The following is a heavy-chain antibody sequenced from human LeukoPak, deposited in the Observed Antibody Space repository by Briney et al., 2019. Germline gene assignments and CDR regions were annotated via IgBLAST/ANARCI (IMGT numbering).Heavy chain of an antibody. Sequence: GGSLRLSCAASGFTFSSYGMHWVRQAPGKGLEWVAVISYDGSNKYYADSVKGRFTISRDNSKNTLYLQMNSLRAEDTAVYYCAKVVVNKGYYYFGMDVWGQGTTVTVSS. CDR2: ISYDGSNK. D-gene: IGHD2-15*01. J-gene: IGHJ6*02. CDR3: AKVVVNKGYYYFGMDV. V-gene: IGHV3-30*18. CDR1: GFTFSSYG.